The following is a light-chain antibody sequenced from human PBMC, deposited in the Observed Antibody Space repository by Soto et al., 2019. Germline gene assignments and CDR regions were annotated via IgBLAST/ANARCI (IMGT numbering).Light chain of an antibody. Sequence: DIQMTQSPSTLSASVGDRFTITCRASQSISSWLAWYQQKPGKAPKLLIYDASSLESGVPSRFSGSGSGTEFTLTISSLQPDDFATYYCQQYNTFGQGTKVDIK. CDR3: QQYNT. CDR2: DAS. CDR1: QSISSW. J-gene: IGKJ1*01. V-gene: IGKV1-5*01.